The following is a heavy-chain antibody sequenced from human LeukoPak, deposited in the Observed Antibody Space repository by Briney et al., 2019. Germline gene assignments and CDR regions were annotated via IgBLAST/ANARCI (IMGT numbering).Heavy chain of an antibody. CDR2: ISWNSGSI. J-gene: IGHJ5*02. Sequence: GGSLRLSCAASGFTFDDYAMHWVRQAPGKGLEWVSGISWNSGSIGYADSVKGRFTISRDNAKNSLYLQMNSLRAEDTALYYCVKGEYSSSPGFDPWGQGTLVTVSS. CDR1: GFTFDDYA. D-gene: IGHD6-13*01. CDR3: VKGEYSSSPGFDP. V-gene: IGHV3-9*01.